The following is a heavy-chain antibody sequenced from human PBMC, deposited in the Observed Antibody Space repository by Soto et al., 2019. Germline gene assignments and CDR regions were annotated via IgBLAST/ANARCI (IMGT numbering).Heavy chain of an antibody. J-gene: IGHJ5*02. CDR2: IYTSGST. Sequence: KPSETLSLTCTVSGGSISSCYWSWIRQPAGKGLEWIGRIYTSGSTNYNPSLKSRVTMSVDTSKNQFSLKLSSVTAADTAVYYCAREKEYSSSPRGRFDPWGQGTLVTVSS. CDR3: AREKEYSSSPRGRFDP. V-gene: IGHV4-4*07. CDR1: GGSISSCY. D-gene: IGHD6-13*01.